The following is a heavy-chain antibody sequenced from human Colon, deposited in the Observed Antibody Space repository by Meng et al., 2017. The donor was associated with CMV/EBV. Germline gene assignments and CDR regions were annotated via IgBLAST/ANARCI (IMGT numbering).Heavy chain of an antibody. D-gene: IGHD2-2*01. Sequence: GGSLRLSCAASGFTLSPYWMHWVRQAPGKGLEWVSRNNKEGGNTTYADSVKGRFTISRDNAKNMVYLQMNSLKAEDTAVYYCARRSSYCSSAGCYLNLWGQGTPVTVSS. CDR3: ARRSSYCSSAGCYLNL. J-gene: IGHJ5*02. V-gene: IGHV3-74*01. CDR2: NNKEGGNT. CDR1: GFTLSPYW.